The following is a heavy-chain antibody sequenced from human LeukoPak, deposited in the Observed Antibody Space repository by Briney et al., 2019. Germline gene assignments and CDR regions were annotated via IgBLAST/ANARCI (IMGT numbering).Heavy chain of an antibody. D-gene: IGHD1-26*01. CDR3: ARDGVGGLDY. V-gene: IGHV3-53*04. J-gene: IGHJ4*02. Sequence: GGSLRLSCAAPGFTVSSNYMSWVRQAPGKGLEWVSNIYDGGSTYYTDSLTGRFTIYRHKSKNTLYLQMNSLRPEDTAVYYCARDGVGGLDYWGQGTLVTVSS. CDR2: IYDGGST. CDR1: GFTVSSNY.